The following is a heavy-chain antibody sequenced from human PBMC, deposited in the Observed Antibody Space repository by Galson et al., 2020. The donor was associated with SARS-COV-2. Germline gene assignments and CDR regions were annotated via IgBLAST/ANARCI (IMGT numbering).Heavy chain of an antibody. V-gene: IGHV3-21*01. CDR2: ISSSSSYI. J-gene: IGHJ6*03. CDR1: GFTFSSYS. CDR3: AGSLSGLYYYYMDV. Sequence: GESLKISCAASGFTFSSYSMNWVRQAPGKGLEWVSSISSSSSYIYYADSVKGRFTISRDNAKNSLYLQMNSLRAEDTAVYYCAGSLSGLYYYYMDVWGKGTTVTVSS.